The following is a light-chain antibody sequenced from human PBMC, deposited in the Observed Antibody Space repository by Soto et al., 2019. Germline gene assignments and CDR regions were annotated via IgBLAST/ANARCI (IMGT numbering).Light chain of an antibody. J-gene: IGLJ1*01. CDR3: RSYAGGTSFYG. Sequence: QSVLTQLASVSGSPGQSITISCTGSSSDVGPYNLVSWYQQHPGKAPKLLIYEGSKRPSGVFNRFSASKSGKTASLKISGLHADDECDYYCRSYAGGTSFYGLGTRTKVTL. CDR2: EGS. CDR1: SSDVGPYNL. V-gene: IGLV2-23*03.